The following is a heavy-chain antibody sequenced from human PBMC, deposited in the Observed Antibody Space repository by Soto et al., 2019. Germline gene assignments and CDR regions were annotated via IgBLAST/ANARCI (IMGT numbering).Heavy chain of an antibody. CDR1: GGSISSSSYY. CDR3: AKNIDSSGYLPDYFDY. J-gene: IGHJ4*02. V-gene: IGHV4-39*01. CDR2: IYYSGST. D-gene: IGHD3-22*01. Sequence: ETLSLTCTVSGGSISSSSYYWGWIRQPPGKGLEWIGSIYYSGSTYYNPSLKSRVTISVDTSKNQFSLKLSSVTAADTAVYYCAKNIDSSGYLPDYFDYWGQGTLVTVSS.